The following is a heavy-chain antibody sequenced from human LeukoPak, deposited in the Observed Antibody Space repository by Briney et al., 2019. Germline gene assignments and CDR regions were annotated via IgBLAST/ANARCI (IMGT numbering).Heavy chain of an antibody. CDR3: ARFSGGDYVWGSTNSFDY. CDR1: GGSISSGGYY. J-gene: IGHJ4*02. D-gene: IGHD3-16*01. CDR2: IYYSGGT. V-gene: IGHV4-31*03. Sequence: SQTLSLTCTVSGGSISSGGYYWSWIRQHPGKGLEWIGYIYYSGGTYYNPSLKSRVTISVDTSKNQFSLKLSSVTAADTAVYYCARFSGGDYVWGSTNSFDYWGQGTLVTVSS.